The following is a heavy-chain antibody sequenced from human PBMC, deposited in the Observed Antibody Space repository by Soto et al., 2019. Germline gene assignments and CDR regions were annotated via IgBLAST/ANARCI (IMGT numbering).Heavy chain of an antibody. CDR1: GYTFTSYG. D-gene: IGHD1-7*01. CDR3: ARDPRGVDLELQDYYYYMDV. J-gene: IGHJ6*03. V-gene: IGHV1-18*01. CDR2: ISAYNGNT. Sequence: ASVKVSCKASGYTFTSYGISWVRQAPGQGLEWMGWISAYNGNTNYAQKLQGRVTMTTDTSTSTAYMELRSLRSDDTAVYYCARDPRGVDLELQDYYYYMDVWGKGTTVTVSS.